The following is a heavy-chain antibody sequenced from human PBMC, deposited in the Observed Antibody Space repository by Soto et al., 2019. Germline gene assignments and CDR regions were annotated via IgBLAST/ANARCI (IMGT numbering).Heavy chain of an antibody. Sequence: GGSLRLSCVASGFTFSSYAMSWVRQAPGKGLEWVSAISGSGGSTYYADSVKGWFTISRDNSKNTLYLQMNSLRAEDTAVYYCAKDSYDDPDNYYYYYGMDGWGQGTTDTGSS. CDR3: AKDSYDDPDNYYYYYGMDG. CDR2: ISGSGGST. CDR1: GFTFSSYA. J-gene: IGHJ6*02. V-gene: IGHV3-23*01. D-gene: IGHD5-12*01.